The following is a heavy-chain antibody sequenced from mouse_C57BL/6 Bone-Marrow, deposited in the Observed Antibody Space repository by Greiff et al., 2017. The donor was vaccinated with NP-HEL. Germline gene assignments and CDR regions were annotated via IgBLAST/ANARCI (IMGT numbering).Heavy chain of an antibody. CDR1: GYTFTSYW. D-gene: IGHD1-1*01. J-gene: IGHJ2*01. CDR2: IDPSDSYT. V-gene: IGHV1-59*01. Sequence: VQLQQPGAELVRPGTSVKLSCKASGYTFTSYWMHWVKQRPGQGLEWIGVIDPSDSYTNYNQKFKGKATLTVDTSSSTAYMQLSSLTSEDSAVYYCARSGPYYYGTFDDWGQGTTLTVSS. CDR3: ARSGPYYYGTFDD.